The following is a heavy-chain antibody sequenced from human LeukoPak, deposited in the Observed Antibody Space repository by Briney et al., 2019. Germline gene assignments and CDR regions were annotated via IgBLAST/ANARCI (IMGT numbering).Heavy chain of an antibody. CDR1: GFTFSNAW. Sequence: GGSLRLSCAASGFTFSNAWMSWVRQAPGKGLEWVGRIKSKTDGGTTDYAAPVKGRFTISRDDSKNTLYLQMNSLKTEDTAVYYCTTLRGYCSSTSCYETGYWGQGTLVTVSS. V-gene: IGHV3-15*01. J-gene: IGHJ4*02. D-gene: IGHD2-2*01. CDR2: IKSKTDGGTT. CDR3: TTLRGYCSSTSCYETGY.